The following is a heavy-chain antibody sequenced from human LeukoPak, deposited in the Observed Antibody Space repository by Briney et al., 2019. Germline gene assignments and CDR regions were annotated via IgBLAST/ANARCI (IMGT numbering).Heavy chain of an antibody. J-gene: IGHJ5*02. CDR1: GGSISSSNW. CDR2: IYHSGST. Sequence: SETLSLTCAVSGGSISSSNWWSWVRQPPGKGLEWIGEIYHSGSTNYNPSLKSRVTISVDKSKNQFSLKLSSVTAADTAVYYCARSETIYGDYNWFDPWGQGTLVSVSS. D-gene: IGHD4-17*01. V-gene: IGHV4-4*02. CDR3: ARSETIYGDYNWFDP.